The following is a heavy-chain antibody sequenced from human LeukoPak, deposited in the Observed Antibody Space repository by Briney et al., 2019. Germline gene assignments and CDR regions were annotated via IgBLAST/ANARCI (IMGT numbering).Heavy chain of an antibody. V-gene: IGHV3-7*03. D-gene: IGHD6-19*01. CDR3: ARRRAGYYFDY. CDR1: GFTFSSYW. Sequence: LGGSLRLSCAASGFTFSSYWMSWVRQAPGKGLEWVADIKEDGSEKYYVDPVKGRLTISRDKAQNSLYLQMNSLRAEDTAVYYCARRRAGYYFDYWGQGTLVTVSS. J-gene: IGHJ4*02. CDR2: IKEDGSEK.